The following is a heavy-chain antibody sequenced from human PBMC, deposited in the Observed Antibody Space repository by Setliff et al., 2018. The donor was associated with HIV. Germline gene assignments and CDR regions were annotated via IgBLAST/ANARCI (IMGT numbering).Heavy chain of an antibody. Sequence: PSETLSLTCIVPGGSLTSYYWSWIRQAPGKGLEWIGYAFYSGTTNYNPSLKSRVIMSIDTSKNQFSLKVNSVTAADTAVYYCARSVYGSGTYPLDIWGLGILVTVSS. CDR2: AFYSGTT. D-gene: IGHD3-10*01. V-gene: IGHV4-59*03. J-gene: IGHJ4*02. CDR3: ARSVYGSGTYPLDI. CDR1: GGSLTSYY.